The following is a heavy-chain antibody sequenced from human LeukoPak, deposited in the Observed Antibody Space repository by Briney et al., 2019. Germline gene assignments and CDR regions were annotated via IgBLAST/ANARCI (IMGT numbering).Heavy chain of an antibody. CDR3: ARAFGNYYESSGFNFDY. CDR2: ISYSGRT. V-gene: IGHV4-59*01. J-gene: IGHJ4*02. CDR1: GGSISGYY. Sequence: PSETLSLTCTVSGGSISGYYWSWIRQPPGKGLEWIGYISYSGRTNYNPSLKSRVTTSVDTTKNQFSLKLSSVTAADTAMYHCARAFGNYYESSGFNFDYWGQGTLVTVSS. D-gene: IGHD3-22*01.